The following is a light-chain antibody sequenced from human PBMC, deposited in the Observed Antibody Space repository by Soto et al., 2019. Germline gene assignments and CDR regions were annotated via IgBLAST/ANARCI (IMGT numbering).Light chain of an antibody. Sequence: DIQMTQSPSTLSASVGDRVTITCRASQSISSWLAWYQQKPGKAPKLLIYDASSLESGVPSRFSGSGSGTEFTLTLSSLQPDDFASYYCQQYNSYPWTFGQGTKVEIK. CDR3: QQYNSYPWT. CDR2: DAS. CDR1: QSISSW. V-gene: IGKV1-5*01. J-gene: IGKJ1*01.